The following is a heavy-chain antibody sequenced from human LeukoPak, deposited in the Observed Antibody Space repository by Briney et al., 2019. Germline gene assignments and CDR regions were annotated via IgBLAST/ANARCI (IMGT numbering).Heavy chain of an antibody. CDR1: GYTFTGYY. CDR2: ISPNSGGT. J-gene: IGHJ4*02. CDR3: ARDLSVTTVTNPMTDY. Sequence: ASVKVPCKASGYTFTGYYMHWVRQAPGQGLEWMGWISPNSGGTNYAQKFQGRVTMTRDTSISTAYMELSRLRSDDTAVYYCARDLSVTTVTNPMTDYWGQGTLVTVSS. V-gene: IGHV1-2*02. D-gene: IGHD4-17*01.